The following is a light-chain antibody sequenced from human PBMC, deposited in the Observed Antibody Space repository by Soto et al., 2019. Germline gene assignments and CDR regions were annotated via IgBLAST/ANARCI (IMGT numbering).Light chain of an antibody. CDR2: GLS. CDR1: QSLTSSY. J-gene: IGKJ1*01. CDR3: QHYGYSLWT. V-gene: IGKV3-20*01. Sequence: EIVLTQSPGTLSLSPGATATVSCRASQSLTSSYLAWYQQRPGQVPSLLLYGLSSRATGIPDRFSGSWSGTDFTLTITRLEPEDFAVYYCQHYGYSLWTFGQGTKVQIK.